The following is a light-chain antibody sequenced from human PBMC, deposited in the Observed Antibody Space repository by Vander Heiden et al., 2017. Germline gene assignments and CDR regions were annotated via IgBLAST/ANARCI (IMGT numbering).Light chain of an antibody. CDR1: TSDVGGYNL. CDR2: EVS. Sequence: QSALTHPPSVSGSPGHPITISCTGTTSDVGGYNLVSWYQRHPGKAPKLMIYEVSKRPSGVSNRFSGSKSGNTASLTISGLQAEDEADYYCCSYAGSSTWVFGGGTKLTVL. V-gene: IGLV2-23*02. J-gene: IGLJ3*02. CDR3: CSYAGSSTWV.